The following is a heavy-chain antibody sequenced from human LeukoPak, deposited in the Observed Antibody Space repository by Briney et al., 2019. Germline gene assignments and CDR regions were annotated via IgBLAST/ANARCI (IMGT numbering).Heavy chain of an antibody. V-gene: IGHV3-64*01. CDR1: GFTFSSYA. D-gene: IGHD2-2*01. J-gene: IGHJ4*02. Sequence: GGSLRLSCAAPGFTFSSYAMHWVRQAPGKGLEYVSAISSNGGSTYYANSVKGRFTISRDNSKNTLYLQMGSLRAEDMAVYYCARGYQLLQFFDYWGQGTLVTVSS. CDR3: ARGYQLLQFFDY. CDR2: ISSNGGST.